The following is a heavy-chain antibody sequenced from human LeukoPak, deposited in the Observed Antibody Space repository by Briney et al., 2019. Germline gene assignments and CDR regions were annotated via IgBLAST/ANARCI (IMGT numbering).Heavy chain of an antibody. V-gene: IGHV3-23*03. CDR3: AKTSSYGSFDY. D-gene: IGHD5-18*01. Sequence: GGSLRLSCAASGFTFSSYAMSWVRQAPGKGLEWVSVIYSGGSTYYADSVKGRFTISRDNSKNTLYLQMNSLRAEDTAVYYCAKTSSYGSFDYWGQGTLVTVSS. CDR2: IYSGGST. J-gene: IGHJ4*02. CDR1: GFTFSSYA.